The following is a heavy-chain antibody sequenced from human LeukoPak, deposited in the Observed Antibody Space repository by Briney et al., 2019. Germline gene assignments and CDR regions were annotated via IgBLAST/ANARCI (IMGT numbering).Heavy chain of an antibody. Sequence: ASVTVSCKASVYTFTGYYMHWVRQAPGQGLEWMGWINPNSGGTNYAQKFQGRVTMTRDTSISTAYMELTRLRSDDTAVYFCARVLTAPGGFWGQGTLVTVSS. CDR3: ARVLTAPGGF. J-gene: IGHJ4*02. CDR2: INPNSGGT. D-gene: IGHD6-13*01. CDR1: VYTFTGYY. V-gene: IGHV1-2*02.